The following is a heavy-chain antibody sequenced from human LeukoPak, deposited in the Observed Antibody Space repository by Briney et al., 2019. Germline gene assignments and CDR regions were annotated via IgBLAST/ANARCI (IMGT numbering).Heavy chain of an antibody. V-gene: IGHV3-15*01. CDR2: IKSKTDGGTT. CDR1: GFTFSNAW. D-gene: IGHD3-9*01. J-gene: IGHJ4*02. CDR3: ARGGLSSILTGYHAWDY. Sequence: PGGSLRLSCAASGFTFSNAWMSWVRQAPGKGLEWVGRIKSKTDGGTTDYAAPVKGRFTISRDDSKNTLYLQMNSLRAEDTAVYYCARGGLSSILTGYHAWDYWGQGTLVTVSS.